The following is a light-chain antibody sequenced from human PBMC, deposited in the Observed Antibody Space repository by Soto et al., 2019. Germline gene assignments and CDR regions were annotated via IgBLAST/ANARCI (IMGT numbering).Light chain of an antibody. J-gene: IGKJ5*01. CDR3: QQYGTSPITT. Sequence: DIPMTQSPSTLSGSVGDRVTITCRASQTISSWLAWYQQKPGKAPKLLIYKASTLKSGVPSRFSGSGSGTDFTLTISRLEPEDFALYYCQQYGTSPITTFGQGTRLEIK. CDR1: QTISSW. V-gene: IGKV1-5*03. CDR2: KAS.